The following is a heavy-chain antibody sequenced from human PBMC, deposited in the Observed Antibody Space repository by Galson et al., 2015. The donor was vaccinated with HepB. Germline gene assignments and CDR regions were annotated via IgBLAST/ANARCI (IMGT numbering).Heavy chain of an antibody. CDR1: GGSISSSY. J-gene: IGHJ5*02. CDR2: IYYTGST. Sequence: LSLTCTVSGGSISSSYWSWIRQAPGKGLEWLGYIYYTGSTNYNPSLKSRVTISVDPSKNQFSLKLSSVTAADTALYYCARTKTIYGVVIAWFGPWGQGTLVTVSP. CDR3: ARTKTIYGVVIAWFGP. D-gene: IGHD3-3*01. V-gene: IGHV4-59*01.